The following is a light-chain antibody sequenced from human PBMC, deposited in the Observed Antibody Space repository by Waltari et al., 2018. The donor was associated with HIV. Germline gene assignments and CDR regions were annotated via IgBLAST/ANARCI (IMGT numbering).Light chain of an antibody. J-gene: IGLJ2*01. Sequence: QSVLTQPPSASATPGQRVTISWSGSRRNSGSNYVYWYQQRPGTAPKLLIYRNNQRPSGVPDRFSGSKSGTSASLAISGLRSEDEADYYCAAWDDSLRGVFGGGTKLTVL. CDR3: AAWDDSLRGV. CDR1: RRNSGSNY. CDR2: RNN. V-gene: IGLV1-47*01.